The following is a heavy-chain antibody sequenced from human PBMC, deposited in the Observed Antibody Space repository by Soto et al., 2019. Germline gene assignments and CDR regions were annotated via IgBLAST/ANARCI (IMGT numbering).Heavy chain of an antibody. V-gene: IGHV1-2*02. CDR1: GYTFTGYY. CDR3: ARDFVSTIGDFDY. Sequence: QVQLVQSGAEVKKPGASVKVSCKASGYTFTGYYIHWVRQAPGQGLEWVGWVNPNSGATNYAQKFQGRVTMTRGTSISTAYMELSRLTSDDTAVYDCARDFVSTIGDFDYWGQGTLVTVSS. CDR2: VNPNSGAT. J-gene: IGHJ4*02. D-gene: IGHD5-12*01.